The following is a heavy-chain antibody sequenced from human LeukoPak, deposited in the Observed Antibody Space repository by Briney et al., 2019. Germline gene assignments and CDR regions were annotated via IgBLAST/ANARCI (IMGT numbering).Heavy chain of an antibody. CDR3: AREDSWGSEFRY. J-gene: IGHJ4*02. D-gene: IGHD7-27*01. Sequence: AGGSLRLSCAASGFTFSSYAMHWVRQAPGKGLEWVAVISYDGSNKYYADSVKGRLTISRDNSKNTLYLQMNSLRAEDTAVYYCAREDSWGSEFRYWGQGTLVTVSS. CDR1: GFTFSSYA. CDR2: ISYDGSNK. V-gene: IGHV3-30-3*01.